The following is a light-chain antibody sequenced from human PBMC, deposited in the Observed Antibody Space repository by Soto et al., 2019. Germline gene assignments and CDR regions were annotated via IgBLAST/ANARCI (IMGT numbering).Light chain of an antibody. CDR1: SSDVGTYNF. Sequence: QSVLTQPPSASGSPGQSVTISCTGTSSDVGTYNFVSWYQQHPGKAPKLMIYEVNNRPSGVPDRFSGSKSGNTASLTVSGLQAEDEDDYYCSSYAGSNNFCVFGTGTKLTVL. J-gene: IGLJ1*01. CDR3: SSYAGSNNFCV. CDR2: EVN. V-gene: IGLV2-8*01.